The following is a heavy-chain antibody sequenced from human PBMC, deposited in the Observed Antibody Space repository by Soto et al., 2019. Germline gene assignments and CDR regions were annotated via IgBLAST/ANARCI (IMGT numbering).Heavy chain of an antibody. CDR3: ARQTLSSSSGYYFDY. CDR2: IKEGGSGK. CDR1: GFTFSSYW. V-gene: IGHV3-7*01. J-gene: IGHJ4*02. D-gene: IGHD6-6*01. Sequence: GSLRLSCAASGFTFSSYWMSWVRQAPGKGLEWVANIKEGGSGKYYGDSVKGRFTISRDNTKNSLYLQMNSLRAEDTAVYYCARQTLSSSSGYYFDYWGQGTLVTVSS.